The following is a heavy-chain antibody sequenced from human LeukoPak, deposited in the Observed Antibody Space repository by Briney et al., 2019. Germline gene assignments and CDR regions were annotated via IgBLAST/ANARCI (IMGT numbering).Heavy chain of an antibody. Sequence: ASVKVSCKASGGTLSDYAISWVRQAPGQGLEWMGRIIPVFGTTNYAQKFQGRVTITTDEPTSTAYMELSGLRSEDTAIYYCARGHKQQLGYYYYYYLDVWGKGTTVTVSS. J-gene: IGHJ6*03. V-gene: IGHV1-69*05. CDR2: IIPVFGTT. D-gene: IGHD6-13*01. CDR1: GGTLSDYA. CDR3: ARGHKQQLGYYYYYYLDV.